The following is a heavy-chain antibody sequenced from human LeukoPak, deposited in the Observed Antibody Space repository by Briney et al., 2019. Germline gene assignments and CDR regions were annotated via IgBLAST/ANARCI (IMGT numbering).Heavy chain of an antibody. D-gene: IGHD6-19*01. J-gene: IGHJ2*01. V-gene: IGHV3-9*02. CDR3: AKSMTLQWRGFFDL. Sequence: GGSLRLSCVVSGFNSEDHAMHWVRQAPGKGLEWVSGIYWSSSGTGYADSVRGPFTISRGNSKNTLYLQKNSLRADDTAIYYCAKSMTLQWRGFFDLWGRGTHVTVSS. CDR1: GFNSEDHA. CDR2: IYWSSSGT.